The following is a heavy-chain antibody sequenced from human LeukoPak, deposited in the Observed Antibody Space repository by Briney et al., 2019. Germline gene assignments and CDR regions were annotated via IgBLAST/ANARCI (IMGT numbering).Heavy chain of an antibody. J-gene: IGHJ4*02. CDR3: ARAQGAVAIDY. CDR1: GGSFSGYY. D-gene: IGHD6-19*01. CDR2: INHSGST. V-gene: IGHV4-34*01. Sequence: PSETLSLTCAVYGGSFSGYYWTWIRQPPGKGLEWIGEINHSGSTNYNPSLKSRVIISVDTSKNQFSLKLSSMTAADTAVYYCARAQGAVAIDYWGQGTLVTVSS.